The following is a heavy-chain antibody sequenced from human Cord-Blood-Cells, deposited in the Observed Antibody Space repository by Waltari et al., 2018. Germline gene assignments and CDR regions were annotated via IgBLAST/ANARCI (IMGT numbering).Heavy chain of an antibody. J-gene: IGHJ3*02. CDR3: ARVCSSTSCYAFDI. CDR1: GYTFTSYD. Sequence: QVQLVQSGAEVKKPGASVKVSCKASGYTFTSYDINWVRQATGPGLEWMGWMNPSSGNTGYEQKVQGRVTITRNTSISTAYMELSSLRSEDTAVYYCARVCSSTSCYAFDIWGQGTMVTVSS. D-gene: IGHD2-2*01. CDR2: MNPSSGNT. V-gene: IGHV1-8*03.